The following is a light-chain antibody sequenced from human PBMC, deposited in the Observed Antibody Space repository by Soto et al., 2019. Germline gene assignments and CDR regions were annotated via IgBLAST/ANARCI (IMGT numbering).Light chain of an antibody. J-gene: IGLJ3*02. CDR2: NDD. CDR1: SSNIGRDT. Sequence: QSVLTQPPSVSGTPGLRVTISCSGGSSNIGRDTVNWYQQLPGTAPKLLMFNDDQRPSGVPDRFSSSRSGTSASLAISGLQSDDEADYFCSTWDDSLNGWVFGGGTKLTVL. CDR3: STWDDSLNGWV. V-gene: IGLV1-44*01.